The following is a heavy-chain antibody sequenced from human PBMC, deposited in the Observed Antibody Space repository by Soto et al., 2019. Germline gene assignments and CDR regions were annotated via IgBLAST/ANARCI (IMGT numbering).Heavy chain of an antibody. J-gene: IGHJ6*02. V-gene: IGHV4-30-4*01. Sequence: SETLSLTCTVPGGSISSGDYYWSWIRQPPGKGLEWIGYIYYSGSTYYNPSLKSRVTISVDTSKNQFSLKLSSVTAADTAVYYCAREGIQLQYYYYYGMDVWGQGTTVTVSS. D-gene: IGHD5-18*01. CDR1: GGSISSGDYY. CDR2: IYYSGST. CDR3: AREGIQLQYYYYYGMDV.